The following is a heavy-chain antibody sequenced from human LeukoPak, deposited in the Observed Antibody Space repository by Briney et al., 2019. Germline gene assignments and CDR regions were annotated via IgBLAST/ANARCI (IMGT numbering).Heavy chain of an antibody. Sequence: GGSLRLSCAASGFPFNNYVMTWVRQAPGKGLEWVSTITPSGESTYYADSVKGRFTISRDNSKNTLYLQMNSLSVEDTAVYYCPKGYGSGTYYSFGFDPWGQGTLVTVSS. CDR1: GFPFNNYV. CDR2: ITPSGEST. V-gene: IGHV3-23*01. CDR3: PKGYGSGTYYSFGFDP. D-gene: IGHD3-10*01. J-gene: IGHJ5*02.